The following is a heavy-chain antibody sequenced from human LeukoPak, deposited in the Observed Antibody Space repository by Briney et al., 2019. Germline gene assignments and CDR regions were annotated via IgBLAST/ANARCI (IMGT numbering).Heavy chain of an antibody. V-gene: IGHV4-39*07. CDR1: GGSISSSSYY. CDR3: ASSGSYYYFDY. J-gene: IGHJ4*02. CDR2: IYYSGST. D-gene: IGHD3-10*01. Sequence: PSEILSLTCNVSGGSISSSSYYWGWIRQPPGKGLEWIRSIYYSGSTYYNPSLESRVTISVDTSKNQFSLRLTSVTAADTAVYYCASSGSYYYFDYWGQGTLVTVSS.